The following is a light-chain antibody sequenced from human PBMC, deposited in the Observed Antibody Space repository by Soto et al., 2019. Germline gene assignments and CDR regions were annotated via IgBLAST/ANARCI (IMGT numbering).Light chain of an antibody. CDR2: KAS. V-gene: IGKV1-5*03. Sequence: DIQMTQSPSTLSASVGDRVTITCRASQSIRSWLAWYRQKPGKAPKLLIYKASSLERGVPSRFSGSGSGTEFTLTISRLQPDDFATYYCQQYNSFLTFGAGPKVDIK. CDR3: QQYNSFLT. J-gene: IGKJ4*01. CDR1: QSIRSW.